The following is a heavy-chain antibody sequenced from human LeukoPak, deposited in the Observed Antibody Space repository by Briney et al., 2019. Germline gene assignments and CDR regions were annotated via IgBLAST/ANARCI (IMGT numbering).Heavy chain of an antibody. V-gene: IGHV3-48*03. CDR2: ISSSGSTI. CDR1: GFTFSSYE. D-gene: IGHD2-15*01. CDR3: ARAARLKDDY. Sequence: PGGSLRLSCAASGFTFSSYEMNWVRQAPGKGLEWVSYISSSGSTIYYADSVKGRFTISRDNAKNSLYLEMNSLRAEDTAVYYCARAARLKDDYWGQGTLVTVSS. J-gene: IGHJ4*02.